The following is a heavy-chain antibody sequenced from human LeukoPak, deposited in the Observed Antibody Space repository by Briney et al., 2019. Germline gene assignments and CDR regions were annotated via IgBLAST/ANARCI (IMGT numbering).Heavy chain of an antibody. CDR2: IYYSGST. V-gene: IGHV4-31*03. CDR3: ARVYCSSTSCSYFDY. D-gene: IGHD2-2*01. Sequence: SQTLSLTCTVSGGSISSGGYYWNWIRQHPGKGLEWIGYIYYSGSTYYNPSLKSRVTISVDTSKNQFSLKLSSVTAADTAVYYCARVYCSSTSCSYFDYWGQGTLVTVSS. J-gene: IGHJ4*02. CDR1: GGSISSGGYY.